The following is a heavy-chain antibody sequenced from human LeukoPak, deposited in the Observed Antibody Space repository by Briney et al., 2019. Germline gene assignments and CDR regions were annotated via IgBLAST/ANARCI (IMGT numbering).Heavy chain of an antibody. Sequence: SETLSLTCTVSGGSISSYYWSWIRQPPGKGLEWIGYIYYSGSTNYNPSLKSRVTISVDTSKNQFSLKLSSVTAADTAVYYCARHKEPLTYYYDSSGYFGAFDIWGQGTMVTVSS. D-gene: IGHD3-22*01. CDR2: IYYSGST. J-gene: IGHJ3*02. V-gene: IGHV4-59*08. CDR1: GGSISSYY. CDR3: ARHKEPLTYYYDSSGYFGAFDI.